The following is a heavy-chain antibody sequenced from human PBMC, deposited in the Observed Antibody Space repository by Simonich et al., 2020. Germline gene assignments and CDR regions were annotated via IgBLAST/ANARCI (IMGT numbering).Heavy chain of an antibody. D-gene: IGHD6-13*01. Sequence: QVQLVQSGAEVKKPGASVKVSCKASGYTFTGYYMHWVRQAPGQGLEWMGWNNPNSGGKNYAQKFQGRVTMTRDTSISTAYMGLSRLRSDDTAVYYCARSHIAAAGTGYFQHWGQGTLVTVSS. CDR3: ARSHIAAAGTGYFQH. CDR1: GYTFTGYY. J-gene: IGHJ1*01. CDR2: NNPNSGGK. V-gene: IGHV1-2*02.